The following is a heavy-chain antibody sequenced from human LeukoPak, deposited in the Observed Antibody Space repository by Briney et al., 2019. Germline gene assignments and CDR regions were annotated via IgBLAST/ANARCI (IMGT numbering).Heavy chain of an antibody. CDR3: ARGWWQTGFDF. CDR2: ISGSGGST. CDR1: GFTFSSYA. Sequence: PGGSLGLSCAASGFTFSSYAMSWVRQAPGKGLEWVSAISGSGGSTYYADSVKDRFTISRDNSKNTLYLQMNSLRAEDTAYYYCARGWWQTGFDFWGQGTLVTVSS. J-gene: IGHJ4*02. D-gene: IGHD2-15*01. V-gene: IGHV3-23*01.